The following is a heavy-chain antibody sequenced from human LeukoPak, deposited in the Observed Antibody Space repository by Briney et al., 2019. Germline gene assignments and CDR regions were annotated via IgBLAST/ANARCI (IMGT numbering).Heavy chain of an antibody. CDR2: ISYDGSNK. J-gene: IGHJ4*02. D-gene: IGHD1-26*01. CDR3: AISTVGATPNFDY. V-gene: IGHV3-30-3*01. Sequence: GGSLRLSCAASGFTFSSYAMHWVRQAPGKGLEWVAVISYDGSNKYYADSVKGRFTISRDNSKNTLYLQMNSLRAEDTAVHYCAISTVGATPNFDYWGQGTLVTVSS. CDR1: GFTFSSYA.